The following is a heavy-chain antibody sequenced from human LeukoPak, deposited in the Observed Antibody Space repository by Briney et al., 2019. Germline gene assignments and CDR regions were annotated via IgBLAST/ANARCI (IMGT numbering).Heavy chain of an antibody. CDR1: GYTFTVYY. V-gene: IGHV1-2*02. CDR3: ARAPPPTEYYDSSGWYPDY. J-gene: IGHJ4*02. CDR2: INPNSGGT. D-gene: IGHD3-22*01. Sequence: ASVKVSCKASGYTFTVYYMHWVRQTPGQGLEWMGWINPNSGGTNYSQKFQGRVTMTRDTSISTAYMELSRLRSDDTAVYSCARAPPPTEYYDSSGWYPDYWGQGTLVPVSS.